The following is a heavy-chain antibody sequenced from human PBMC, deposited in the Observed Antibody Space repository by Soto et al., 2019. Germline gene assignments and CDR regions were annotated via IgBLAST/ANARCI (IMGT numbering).Heavy chain of an antibody. Sequence: ASVKVSCKASGYTFTSYGISWVRQAPGQGLEWMGWISAYNGNTNYAQKLQGTVTTTTDTSTTTAYMELRSLRSDDTAVYYCARATAVNFGVVIRFDYWGQGTLVTVSS. CDR2: ISAYNGNT. D-gene: IGHD3-3*01. J-gene: IGHJ4*02. V-gene: IGHV1-18*01. CDR1: GYTFTSYG. CDR3: ARATAVNFGVVIRFDY.